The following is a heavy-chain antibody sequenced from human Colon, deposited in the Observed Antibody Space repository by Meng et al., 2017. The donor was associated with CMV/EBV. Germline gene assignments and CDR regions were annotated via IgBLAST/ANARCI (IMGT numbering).Heavy chain of an antibody. CDR2: ISTSGSHI. CDR1: GCTLKTYS. J-gene: IGHJ5*02. Sequence: GCTLKTYSMNWVRQAPGKGLEWVSSISTSGSHIYYAEAVKGRFTVSRDNAKNSLYLQMNSLRDEDTAIYYCARAKEYQLLSWFDPWGQGTLVTVSS. V-gene: IGHV3-21*01. CDR3: ARAKEYQLLSWFDP. D-gene: IGHD2-2*01.